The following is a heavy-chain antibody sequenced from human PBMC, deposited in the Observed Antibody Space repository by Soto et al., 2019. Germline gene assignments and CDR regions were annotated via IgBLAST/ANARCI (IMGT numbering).Heavy chain of an antibody. D-gene: IGHD3-3*01. CDR3: AKDIRRTYYDFWSGSLRRGNYFDY. CDR1: GFTFSSYS. Sequence: LRLSCAASGFTFSSYSMSWVRQAPWKGLEWVSAISGSGGSTYYADSVKGRFTISRDNSKNTLYLQMNSLRAEDTAVYYCAKDIRRTYYDFWSGSLRRGNYFDYWGQGTLVTVSS. CDR2: ISGSGGST. V-gene: IGHV3-23*01. J-gene: IGHJ4*02.